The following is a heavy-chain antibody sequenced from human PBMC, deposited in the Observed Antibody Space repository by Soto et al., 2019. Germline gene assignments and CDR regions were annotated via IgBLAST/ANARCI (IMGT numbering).Heavy chain of an antibody. Sequence: GESQKISCKGSGYSFTSYWISWVRQMPGKGLEWMGRIDPSDSYTNYSPSFQGHVTISADKSISTAYLQWSSLKASDTAMYYCTRPLGPAGYTYGPFDPWGQGTLVTVSS. D-gene: IGHD5-18*01. CDR1: GYSFTSYW. J-gene: IGHJ5*02. CDR3: TRPLGPAGYTYGPFDP. CDR2: IDPSDSYT. V-gene: IGHV5-10-1*01.